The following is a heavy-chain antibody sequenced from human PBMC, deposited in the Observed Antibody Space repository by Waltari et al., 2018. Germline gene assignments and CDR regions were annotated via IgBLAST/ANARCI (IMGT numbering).Heavy chain of an antibody. CDR3: AREPRRDDY. CDR2: VNPNSGNT. CDR1: GYTFTSYY. Sequence: QVQLVQSGAEVKKPGASVKVSCKASGYTFTSYYMHWVRQAPGQGLEWMGYVNPNSGNTVYAQKFQGRVTITRDTSISTVYMELSSLRSDDTAVYYCAREPRRDDYWGQGTLVTVSS. V-gene: IGHV1-8*03. J-gene: IGHJ4*02.